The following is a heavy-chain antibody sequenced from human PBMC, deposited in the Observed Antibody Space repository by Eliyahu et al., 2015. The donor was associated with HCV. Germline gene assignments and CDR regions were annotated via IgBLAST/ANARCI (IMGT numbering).Heavy chain of an antibody. CDR3: AKGHIVAAGPHPGFDY. CDR2: ISGXSGVTT. Sequence: LESGGGLVQPGGXLRLSCXASXXTFSGYAXSWXRQAPGKGLEWVSVISGXSGVTTKYADSVKGRFIISRDTSKKTLYLEMNSLKVEDTAVYHCAKGHIVAAGPHPGFDYWGRGMLVTVSS. V-gene: IGHV3-23*01. J-gene: IGHJ4*02. D-gene: IGHD6-13*01. CDR1: XXTFSGYA.